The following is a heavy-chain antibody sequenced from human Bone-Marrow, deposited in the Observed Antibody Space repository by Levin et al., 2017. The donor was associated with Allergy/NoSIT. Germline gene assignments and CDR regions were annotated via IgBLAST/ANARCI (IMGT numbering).Heavy chain of an antibody. J-gene: IGHJ3*01. CDR3: AKAALGDHDALDV. CDR2: ITDGAAYT. D-gene: IGHD3-16*01. CDR1: GFTFSRYA. Sequence: GESLKISCAASGFTFSRYALTWVRQAPGKGLGWVSTITDGAAYTYYADSAKGRFTISRDNSKNTLYLQMNSLRAEDTALYCCAKAALGDHDALDVWGQGTMVAVSS. V-gene: IGHV3-23*01.